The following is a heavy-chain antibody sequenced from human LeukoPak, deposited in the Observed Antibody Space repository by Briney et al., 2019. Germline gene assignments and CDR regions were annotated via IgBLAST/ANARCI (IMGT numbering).Heavy chain of an antibody. CDR2: ISYDGSNK. J-gene: IGHJ5*02. Sequence: EGSLRLSCAASGFTFSSYAMHWVRQAPGKGLEWVAVISYDGSNKYYADSVKGRFTISRDNSKNTLYLQMNSLRAEDTAVYYCARDSGRLGWFDPWGQGTLVTVSS. CDR3: ARDSGRLGWFDP. CDR1: GFTFSSYA. V-gene: IGHV3-30*14. D-gene: IGHD3-16*01.